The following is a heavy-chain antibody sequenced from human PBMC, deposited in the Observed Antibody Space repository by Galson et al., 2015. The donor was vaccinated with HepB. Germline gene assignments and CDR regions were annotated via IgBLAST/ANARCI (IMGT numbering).Heavy chain of an antibody. D-gene: IGHD6-25*01. CDR2: ISGFDTTE. Sequence: SLRLSCAASGFTFSDYSMSWIRQAPGKGLEWVSSISGFDTTEYYTYSVKGRFTISRDNAKKSLFLQMNSLRVEDTAVYYCARAALGWFDPWGQGTLVTVSS. V-gene: IGHV3-11*01. J-gene: IGHJ5*02. CDR3: ARAALGWFDP. CDR1: GFTFSDYS.